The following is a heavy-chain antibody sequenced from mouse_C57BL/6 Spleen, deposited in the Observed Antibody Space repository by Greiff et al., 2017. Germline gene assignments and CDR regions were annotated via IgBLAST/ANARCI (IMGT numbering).Heavy chain of an antibody. CDR3: ARGRVSYDYDEGYFDY. V-gene: IGHV1-76*01. CDR1: GYTFTDYY. Sequence: QVQLKESGAELVRPGASVKLSCKASGYTFTDYYINWVKQRPGQGLEWIARIYPGSGNTYYNEKFKGKATLTAEKSSSTAYMQLSSLTSEDSAVYFCARGRVSYDYDEGYFDYWGQGTTLTVSS. J-gene: IGHJ2*01. D-gene: IGHD2-4*01. CDR2: IYPGSGNT.